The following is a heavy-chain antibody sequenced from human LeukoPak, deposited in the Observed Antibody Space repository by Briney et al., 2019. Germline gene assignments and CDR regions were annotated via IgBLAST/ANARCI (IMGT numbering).Heavy chain of an antibody. CDR2: ISGSAVST. V-gene: IGHV3-23*01. CDR3: AKDDRWLQFCC. J-gene: IGHJ4*02. Sequence: PGGSLRLSCAGSGFAFSSYAMSWVRQAPGKGLEWVSAISGSAVSTYYADSVKGRFTISRDNSRNTVYLQMNSLRAEDTAVYYCAKDDRWLQFCCWGQGTLVTVSA. CDR1: GFAFSSYA. D-gene: IGHD5-24*01.